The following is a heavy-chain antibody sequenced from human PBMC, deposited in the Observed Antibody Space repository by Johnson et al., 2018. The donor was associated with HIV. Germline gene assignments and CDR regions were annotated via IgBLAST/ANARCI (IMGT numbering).Heavy chain of an antibody. CDR3: ARDIRSVGAPDAFDI. Sequence: VQLVESGGGLVQPGGSLRLSCAASGFTFSSYAMSWVRQAPGKGLEWVANIKQDGSEKYYVDSVKGRFTISRDNAKNSLYLQMNNLRAEDTAVYYCARDIRSVGAPDAFDIWGQGTMVTVSS. V-gene: IGHV3-7*03. D-gene: IGHD1-26*01. CDR2: IKQDGSEK. J-gene: IGHJ3*02. CDR1: GFTFSSYA.